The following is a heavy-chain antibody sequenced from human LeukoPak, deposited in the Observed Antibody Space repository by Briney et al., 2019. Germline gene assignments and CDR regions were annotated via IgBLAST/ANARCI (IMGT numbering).Heavy chain of an antibody. CDR3: ARGRIVATIRAFVGYYFDY. Sequence: ASVKVSCKASGYTFTSYGISWVRQAPGQGLEWMGWISAYNGNTNYAQKLRGRVTMTTDTSTSTAYMELRSLRSDDTAVYYCARGRIVATIRAFVGYYFDYWGQGTLVTVSS. V-gene: IGHV1-18*04. J-gene: IGHJ4*02. D-gene: IGHD5-12*01. CDR2: ISAYNGNT. CDR1: GYTFTSYG.